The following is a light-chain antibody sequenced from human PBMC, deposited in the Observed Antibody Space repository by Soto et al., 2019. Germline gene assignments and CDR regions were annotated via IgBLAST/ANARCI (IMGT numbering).Light chain of an antibody. V-gene: IGKV4-1*01. Sequence: DIVMTQSPDSLAVSLGERATINCKSSQSVLYSSNNENYLAWYQQKPGQPPKLLIYWASTRGSGVPDRFSGSGSGSDFTLTISSLQAADVAVYYCQQYSSTQWTFGQGTKVEIK. J-gene: IGKJ1*01. CDR1: QSVLYSSNNENY. CDR2: WAS. CDR3: QQYSSTQWT.